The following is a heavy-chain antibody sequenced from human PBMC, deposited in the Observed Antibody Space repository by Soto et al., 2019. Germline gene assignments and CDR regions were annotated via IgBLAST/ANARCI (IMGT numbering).Heavy chain of an antibody. D-gene: IGHD2-8*01. J-gene: IGHJ5*02. CDR3: ARGIPSWQWPRNWFDP. CDR2: ISSSSSYI. Sequence: SLRLSCAASGFTFSSYAMSWVRQVPGKGLEWVSSISSSSSYIYYADSVKGRFTISRDNAKNSLYLQMNSLRAEDTAVYYCARGIPSWQWPRNWFDPWGQGTLVTVSS. V-gene: IGHV3-21*01. CDR1: GFTFSSYA.